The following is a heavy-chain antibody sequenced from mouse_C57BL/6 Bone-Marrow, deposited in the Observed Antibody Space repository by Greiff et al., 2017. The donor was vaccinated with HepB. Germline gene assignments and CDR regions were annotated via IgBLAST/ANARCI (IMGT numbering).Heavy chain of an antibody. J-gene: IGHJ3*01. CDR2: ISDGGSYT. CDR1: GFTFSSYA. CDR3: AMTGGFAY. Sequence: EVKLMESGGGLVKPGGSLKLSCAASGFTFSSYAMSWVRQTPEKRLEWVATISDGGSYTYYPDNVKGRFTISRDNAKNNLYLQMSHLKSEDTAMYYCAMTGGFAYWGQGTLVTVSA. V-gene: IGHV5-4*03. D-gene: IGHD4-1*01.